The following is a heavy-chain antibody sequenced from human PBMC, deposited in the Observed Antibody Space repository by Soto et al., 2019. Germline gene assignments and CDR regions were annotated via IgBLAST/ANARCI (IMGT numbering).Heavy chain of an antibody. CDR1: GDTFNFYS. V-gene: IGHV1-69*02. Sequence: QVQLVQSGAEVKRPGSSVKVSCKASGDTFNFYSINWVRQAPGLGLEWMGRVNPIVSMSNYAQKFQGRVAXTXDQXTSTAYMELSSLRYEETAIYYGAGSYGSGYRALDYWGQGARVTVSS. J-gene: IGHJ4*02. D-gene: IGHD3-10*01. CDR2: VNPIVSMS. CDR3: AGSYGSGYRALDY.